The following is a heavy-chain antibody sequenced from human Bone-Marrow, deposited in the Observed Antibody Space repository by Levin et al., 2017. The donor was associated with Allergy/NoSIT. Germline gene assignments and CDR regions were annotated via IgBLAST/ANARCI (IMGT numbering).Heavy chain of an antibody. J-gene: IGHJ4*02. D-gene: IGHD3-3*02. Sequence: SETLSLTCAVSGASIRTNYWSWIRQPPGKGLEGMGSMYSGGTANYSPSLRSRGTISVDTSKNMFSLKFNSVTLADTAVYYCARFIFRRTYGNDFWGQGTLVTVSS. CDR3: ARFIFRRTYGNDF. CDR1: GASIRTNY. CDR2: MYSGGTA. V-gene: IGHV4-59*01.